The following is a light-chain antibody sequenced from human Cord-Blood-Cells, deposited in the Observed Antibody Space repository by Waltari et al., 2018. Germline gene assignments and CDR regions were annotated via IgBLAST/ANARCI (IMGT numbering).Light chain of an antibody. CDR1: SSDVGGYNY. Sequence: QSALTQPRSVSGSPGQSVTISCTGTSSDVGGYNYVPWYQQHPGKAPKLMIDDVSKRPSGVPDRFSGSKSGNTASLTISVLQAEDEADYYCCSYAGSYTLVFGGGTKLTVL. CDR2: DVS. V-gene: IGLV2-11*01. J-gene: IGLJ2*01. CDR3: CSYAGSYTLV.